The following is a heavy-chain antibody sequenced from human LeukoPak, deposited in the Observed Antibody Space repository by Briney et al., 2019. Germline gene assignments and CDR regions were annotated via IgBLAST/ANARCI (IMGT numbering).Heavy chain of an antibody. D-gene: IGHD6-19*01. V-gene: IGHV1-24*01. CDR3: GTGLAVAGTAYDY. CDR1: GYTLTELS. Sequence: ASVKVSCKVSGYTLTELSMHWVRQAPGKGLEWMGGFDPEDGETIYAQKFQGRVTMTEDTSTNTAYMELSSLRSEDTAVYYCGTGLAVAGTAYDYWGQGTLVDVSS. J-gene: IGHJ4*02. CDR2: FDPEDGET.